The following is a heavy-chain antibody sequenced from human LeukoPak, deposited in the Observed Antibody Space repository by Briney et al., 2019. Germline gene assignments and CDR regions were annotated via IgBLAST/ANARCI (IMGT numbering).Heavy chain of an antibody. D-gene: IGHD2-15*01. CDR2: ISAYNGNT. J-gene: IGHJ6*02. V-gene: IGHV1-18*01. CDR1: GYTFTSYG. CDR3: ARVGVRSTSLLRPDYYYYYGMDV. Sequence: ASVKVSCKASGYTFTSYGISWVRQAPGQGLEWMGWISAYNGNTNYAQKLQGRVTMTTDTSTSTAYMELRSLRSDDTAVYYCARVGVRSTSLLRPDYYYYYGMDVWGQGTTVTVSS.